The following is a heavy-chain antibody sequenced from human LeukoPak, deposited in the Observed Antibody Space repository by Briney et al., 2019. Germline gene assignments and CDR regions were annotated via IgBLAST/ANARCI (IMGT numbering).Heavy chain of an antibody. CDR1: GYTLTGYY. J-gene: IGHJ3*02. CDR2: INAYNGNT. D-gene: IGHD3-3*01. Sequence: ASVKVSCKASGYTLTGYYMHWVRQAPGQGLEWMGWINAYNGNTNYAQKLQGRVTMTTDTSTSTAYMELRSLRSDDTAVYYCARIDLQTDAFDIWGQGTMVTVSS. V-gene: IGHV1-18*04. CDR3: ARIDLQTDAFDI.